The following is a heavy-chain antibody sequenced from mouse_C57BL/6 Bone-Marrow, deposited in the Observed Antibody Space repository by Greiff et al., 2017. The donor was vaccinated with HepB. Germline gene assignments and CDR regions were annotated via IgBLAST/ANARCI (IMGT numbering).Heavy chain of an antibody. CDR3: TTFGGGACCAY. CDR1: GFNIKDDY. J-gene: IGHJ3*01. CDR2: IDPENGDT. V-gene: IGHV14-4*01. Sequence: EVQLQQSGAELVRPGASVKLSCTASGFNIKDDYMHWVKQRPEQGLEWIGWIDPENGDTEYASKFQGKATITADTSSNTAYLQHSSLTSEDTAVYYCTTFGGGACCAYGGQGTRVTVSA.